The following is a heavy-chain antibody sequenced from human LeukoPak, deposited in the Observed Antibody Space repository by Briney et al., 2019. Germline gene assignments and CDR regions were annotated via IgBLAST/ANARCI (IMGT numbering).Heavy chain of an antibody. CDR2: IYYSGST. Sequence: SETLSLTCTVSGGSISSGGYYWSWIRQHPGKGLEWIGYIYYSGSTYYNPSLKGPVTISVDTSKNQFSLKLSSVTAAATAVYSCARGGNAFDIWGQGTMVTVSS. D-gene: IGHD1-26*01. CDR3: ARGGNAFDI. J-gene: IGHJ3*02. CDR1: GGSISSGGYY. V-gene: IGHV4-31*01.